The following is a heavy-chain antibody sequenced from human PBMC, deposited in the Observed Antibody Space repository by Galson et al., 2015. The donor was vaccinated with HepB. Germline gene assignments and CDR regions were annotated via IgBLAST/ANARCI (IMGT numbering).Heavy chain of an antibody. CDR1: GFTFSFYA. V-gene: IGHV3-23*01. D-gene: IGHD1-26*01. CDR3: AKLRGSGSYSCLDC. Sequence: SLRLSCAASGFTFSFYAMSWVRQAPGKGLEWVSTLSSSGNNTYYADSVKGRFTISRDNSKNTLFLQMNSLRAEDTALYYCAKLRGSGSYSCLDCWGQGTLVTVSS. J-gene: IGHJ4*02. CDR2: LSSSGNNT.